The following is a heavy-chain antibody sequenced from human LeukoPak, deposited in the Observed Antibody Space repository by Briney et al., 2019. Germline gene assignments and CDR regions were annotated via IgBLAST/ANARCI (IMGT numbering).Heavy chain of an antibody. CDR3: ARLTGYGTPVDY. J-gene: IGHJ4*02. CDR1: GGSISSYY. V-gene: IGHV4-4*09. CDR2: IYTSGST. D-gene: IGHD1-14*01. Sequence: SETLSLTCTVSGGSISSYYWSWIRQPPGKGLEWIGYIYTSGSTNYNPSLKSRVTISVDTSKNQFSLKLSSVTAADTAVYYCARLTGYGTPVDYRGQGTLVTVSS.